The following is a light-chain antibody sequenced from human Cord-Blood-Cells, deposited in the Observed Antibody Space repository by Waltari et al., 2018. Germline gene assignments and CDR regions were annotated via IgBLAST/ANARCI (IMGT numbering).Light chain of an antibody. V-gene: IGKV4-1*01. J-gene: IGKJ3*01. CDR3: QLYYITPFT. CDR2: WAS. Sequence: DIVMTQSPDSLAVSLGERATINCKSSQSVLYSSNNKNYLAWYQQKPGQPPKLLIYWASTRESGVPDRFSGSGSGTDFTLTISSLQSEDVAFYYCQLYYITPFTFGPGTKVDIK. CDR1: QSVLYSSNNKNY.